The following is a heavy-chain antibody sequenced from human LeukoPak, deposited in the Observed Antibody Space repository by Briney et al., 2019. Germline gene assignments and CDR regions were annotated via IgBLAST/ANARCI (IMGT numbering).Heavy chain of an antibody. J-gene: IGHJ4*02. CDR2: IRSKAYGETA. V-gene: IGHV3-49*03. D-gene: IGHD7-27*01. CDR1: GFTFGVYA. CDR3: TRDRGSSTLGDY. Sequence: GGSLRLSCTASGFTFGVYAMSWIRQAPRKGLEWVGFIRSKAYGETADYAASVKGRFTISRDDSKSIAYLQMNSLKTEDTAVYYCTRDRGSSTLGDYWGQGTLVTVSS.